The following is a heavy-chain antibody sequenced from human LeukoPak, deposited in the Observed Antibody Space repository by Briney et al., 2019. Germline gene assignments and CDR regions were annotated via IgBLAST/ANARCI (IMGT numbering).Heavy chain of an antibody. D-gene: IGHD6-19*01. V-gene: IGHV3-23*01. Sequence: SAGSLRLSGAASGFTFCSYAMSWDRQAPGKGLEGVSAISGSGASTYYADSVKGRFTISRANSKNTLYLQMNSLRAEDTAVYYCAKDYSSGWYRGYFDYWGQGTLVTVSS. CDR2: ISGSGAST. CDR3: AKDYSSGWYRGYFDY. CDR1: GFTFCSYA. J-gene: IGHJ4*02.